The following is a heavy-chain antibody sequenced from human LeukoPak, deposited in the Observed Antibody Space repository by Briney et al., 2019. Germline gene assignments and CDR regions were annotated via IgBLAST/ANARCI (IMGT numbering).Heavy chain of an antibody. CDR1: GFTFSSYS. CDR3: ASRTIAVAGNDY. Sequence: GGSLRLSCAASGFTFSSYSMNWVRQAPGKGLEWVSSISSSSSYIYYADSVKGRFTISRDNAKNSLYLQMNSLRAEDTAVYYCASRTIAVAGNDYWGQGTLVTVSS. V-gene: IGHV3-21*01. D-gene: IGHD6-19*01. CDR2: ISSSSSYI. J-gene: IGHJ4*02.